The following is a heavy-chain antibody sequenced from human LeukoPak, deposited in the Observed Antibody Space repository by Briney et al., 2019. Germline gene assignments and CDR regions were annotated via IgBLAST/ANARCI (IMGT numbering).Heavy chain of an antibody. Sequence: GRCLRPACAAAGFTVGTYAMSWVRQAPGEGLGWVSIITSSGGSTNYADSVKGRFTISRDNSKNTLYLQMNSLKPDDTAVYYCATDVTGGAISGWGQGALVT. CDR1: GFTVGTYA. CDR2: ITSSGGST. CDR3: ATDVTGGAISG. J-gene: IGHJ4*02. V-gene: IGHV3-23*01. D-gene: IGHD1-14*01.